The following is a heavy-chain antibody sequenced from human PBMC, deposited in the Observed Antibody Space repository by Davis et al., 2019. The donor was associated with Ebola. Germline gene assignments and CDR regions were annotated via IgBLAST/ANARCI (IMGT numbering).Heavy chain of an antibody. CDR3: ARAGSSGYYSVWFDP. CDR2: IYYSGST. V-gene: IGHV4-59*01. Sequence: SETLSLTCTVSGGSISSYYWSWIRQPPGKGLEWIGYIYYSGSTNYNPSLKSRVTISVDTSKNQFSLKLSSVTAADTAVYYCARAGSSGYYSVWFDPWGQGTLVTVSS. J-gene: IGHJ5*02. D-gene: IGHD3-22*01. CDR1: GGSISSYY.